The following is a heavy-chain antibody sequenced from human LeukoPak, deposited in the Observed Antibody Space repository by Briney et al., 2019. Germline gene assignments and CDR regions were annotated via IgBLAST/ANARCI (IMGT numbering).Heavy chain of an antibody. J-gene: IGHJ5*02. V-gene: IGHV1-46*01. CDR1: GYTFTSYY. Sequence: GASVKVSCKASGYTFTSYYMHWVRQAPRQGLEWMGIINPSGGSTSYAQKFQGRVTMTRDTSTSTVYMELSSLRSEDTAVYYCARDPCSSTSCRGPPWFDPWGQGTLVTVSS. CDR3: ARDPCSSTSCRGPPWFDP. CDR2: INPSGGST. D-gene: IGHD2-2*01.